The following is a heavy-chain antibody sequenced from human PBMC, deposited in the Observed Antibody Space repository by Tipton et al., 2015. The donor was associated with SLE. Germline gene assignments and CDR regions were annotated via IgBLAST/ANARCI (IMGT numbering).Heavy chain of an antibody. J-gene: IGHJ4*02. CDR3: ARIGGYGSGTFYPDY. CDR1: GGSLNIGGYY. D-gene: IGHD3-10*01. CDR2: IYTTGTT. V-gene: IGHV4-61*09. Sequence: TLSLTCTVSGGSLNIGGYYWSWIRQPAGKGVEWIGQIYTTGTTTYSPSLKSRVTISIDTSRNQFSLRLSSVTAADTAVYFCARIGGYGSGTFYPDYWGRGTLVSVSS.